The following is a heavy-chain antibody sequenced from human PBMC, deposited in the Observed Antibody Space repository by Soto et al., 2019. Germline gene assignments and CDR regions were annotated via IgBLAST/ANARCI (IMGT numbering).Heavy chain of an antibody. Sequence: ASVKVSCKASGYIFTSYGISWVRQAPGQGLEWMGWISTYNGNTNYAQKLQGRVTMTTDTSTSTAHMELRSLRSDDTAVYYCARDSMVRGVIHGMDGWAQGTTVTVSS. CDR2: ISTYNGNT. D-gene: IGHD3-10*01. CDR3: ARDSMVRGVIHGMDG. J-gene: IGHJ6*02. CDR1: GYIFTSYG. V-gene: IGHV1-18*01.